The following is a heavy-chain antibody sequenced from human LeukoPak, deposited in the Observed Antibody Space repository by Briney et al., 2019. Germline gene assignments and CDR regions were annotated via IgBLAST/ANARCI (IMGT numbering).Heavy chain of an antibody. CDR3: ARDLDYDYYGPGGTFDI. J-gene: IGHJ3*02. CDR1: GGTFSSYA. V-gene: IGHV1-69*13. CDR2: IIPILGTA. Sequence: ASVKVSCKASGGTFSSYAISWVRQAPGQGLEWMGGIIPILGTANYAQKFQGRVTITADESTSTAYMELSSLRSEDTAVYYCARDLDYDYYGPGGTFDIWGQGTMVTVSS. D-gene: IGHD3-10*01.